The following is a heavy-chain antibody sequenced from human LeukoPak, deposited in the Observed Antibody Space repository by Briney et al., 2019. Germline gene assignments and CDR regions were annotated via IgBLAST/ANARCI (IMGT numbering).Heavy chain of an antibody. CDR2: ISGSGGST. V-gene: IGHV3-23*01. CDR1: GFTFSTYG. D-gene: IGHD6-6*01. Sequence: PGGSLRLSCAASGFTFSTYGMTWVRQAPGKGLEWVSSISGSGGSTYYADSVKGRVTVSRDNSKSTLFLQMNSLRAEDTAVYYCARGPNSNWSGLDFWGQGTLLTVSS. J-gene: IGHJ4*02. CDR3: ARGPNSNWSGLDF.